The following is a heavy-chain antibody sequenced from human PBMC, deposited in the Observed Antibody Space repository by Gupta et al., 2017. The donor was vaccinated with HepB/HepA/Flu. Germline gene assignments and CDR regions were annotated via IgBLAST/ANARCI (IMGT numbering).Heavy chain of an antibody. Sequence: QVQLVQSGAEVRKPGSSVKVSCQASGGTFNSYAISWVRHVPGQGLEWMGRFIPLLNTTNYAQKFQGRVTITADKSTSTAYMELSSLRSEDTAVYYCASDSSFDSWGQGTPVTVSS. CDR1: GGTFNSYA. V-gene: IGHV1-69*04. CDR2: FIPLLNTT. J-gene: IGHJ4*02. CDR3: ASDSSFDS.